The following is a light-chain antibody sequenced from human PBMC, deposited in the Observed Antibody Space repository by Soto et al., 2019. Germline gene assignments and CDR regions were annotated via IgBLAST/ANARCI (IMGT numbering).Light chain of an antibody. Sequence: QSALTQPASVSGSPGQSITISCTGTSSEVGGYNYVSWNQQHPGKAHKLMIYDVSNRPSVVSNRFSGSKSGNTASLTISGLQAEDEADYYCSSYTSSSTLWVFGTGT. J-gene: IGLJ1*01. CDR1: SSEVGGYNY. CDR2: DVS. CDR3: SSYTSSSTLWV. V-gene: IGLV2-14*01.